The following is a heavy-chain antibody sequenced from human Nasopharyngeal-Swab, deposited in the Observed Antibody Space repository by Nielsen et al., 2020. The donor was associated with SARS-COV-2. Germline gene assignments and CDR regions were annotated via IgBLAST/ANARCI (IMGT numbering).Heavy chain of an antibody. CDR2: INHSGST. CDR1: GGSFSGYY. D-gene: IGHD3-3*01. V-gene: IGHV4-34*01. Sequence: SETLSLTFAVYGGSFSGYYWSWIRQPPGKGLEWIGEINHSGSTNYNPSLKSRVTISVDTSKNQFSLKLSSVTAADTAVYYCARGIGTRLRFHRYYMDVWGKGTTVTVSS. J-gene: IGHJ6*03. CDR3: ARGIGTRLRFHRYYMDV.